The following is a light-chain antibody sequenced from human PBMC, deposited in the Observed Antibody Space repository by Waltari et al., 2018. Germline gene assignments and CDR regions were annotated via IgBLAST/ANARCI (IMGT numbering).Light chain of an antibody. CDR2: EVR. Sequence: QSALAQPASVSGSPGQSITISCTGTSSDVGGYNYVSWYQQYAGEAPKLLIFEVRKRPSGISSRFSGFKSGNTASLTISGLQAEDEADYYCSSNTRSDTLVFGGGTKVTVL. CDR1: SSDVGGYNY. J-gene: IGLJ2*01. CDR3: SSNTRSDTLV. V-gene: IGLV2-14*01.